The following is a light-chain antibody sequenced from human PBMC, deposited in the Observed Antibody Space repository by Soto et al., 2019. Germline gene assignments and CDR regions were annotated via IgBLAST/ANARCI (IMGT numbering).Light chain of an antibody. V-gene: IGKV3-20*01. J-gene: IGKJ1*01. Sequence: ELVLTQSPGTLSLSPGERATLSCRASQSVGNNYLAWYQQKVGQAPRLLIFAASKRATGIPDRFSGSGSGSDFTLTISRLEPEDFAVYYCQQYGTTPWTFGQGTKVEIK. CDR1: QSVGNNY. CDR2: AAS. CDR3: QQYGTTPWT.